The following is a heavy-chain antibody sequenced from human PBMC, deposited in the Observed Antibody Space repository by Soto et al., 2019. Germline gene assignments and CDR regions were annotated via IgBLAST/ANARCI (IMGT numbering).Heavy chain of an antibody. D-gene: IGHD3-10*01. CDR3: ARDLLIWFGELLRNPTYMDV. V-gene: IGHV3-7*01. CDR2: IKQDGSEK. CDR1: GFTFSSYW. J-gene: IGHJ6*03. Sequence: EVQLVESGGGLVQPGGSLRLSCAASGFTFSSYWMSWVRQAPGKGLEWVANIKQDGSEKYYVDSVKGRFTISRDNAKNSLYLQMNSLRAEDTAVYYCARDLLIWFGELLRNPTYMDVWGKGTTVTVSS.